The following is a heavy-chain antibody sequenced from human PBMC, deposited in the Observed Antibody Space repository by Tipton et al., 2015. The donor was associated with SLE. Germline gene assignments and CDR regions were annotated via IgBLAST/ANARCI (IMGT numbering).Heavy chain of an antibody. CDR1: GYSLSTGYY. J-gene: IGHJ5*01. V-gene: IGHV4-38-2*02. CDR2: IYHSGTT. Sequence: TLSLTCTVSGYSLSTGYYWGWIRQPPAKGLEWIGSIYHSGTTYYNPSLESRVTMSVDTSKTQFSLKLTSLTAADTAVYYCARGLYYDIPYWFGSWGQGSLVTVSS. CDR3: ARGLYYDIPYWFGS. D-gene: IGHD3-9*01.